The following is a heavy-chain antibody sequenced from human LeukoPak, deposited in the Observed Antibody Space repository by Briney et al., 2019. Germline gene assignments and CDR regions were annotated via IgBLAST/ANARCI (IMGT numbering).Heavy chain of an antibody. CDR3: ARDYRSSSGRAFDI. V-gene: IGHV3-11*04. J-gene: IGHJ3*02. CDR2: ISSSGSTI. D-gene: IGHD6-13*01. Sequence: PRGSLRLSCAASGFTFSDYYMSWIRQAPGKGLEWVSYISSSGSTIYYADSVKGRFTISRDNAKKSLYLQMNSLRAEDSALYYCARDYRSSSGRAFDIWGQGTMVTVSS. CDR1: GFTFSDYY.